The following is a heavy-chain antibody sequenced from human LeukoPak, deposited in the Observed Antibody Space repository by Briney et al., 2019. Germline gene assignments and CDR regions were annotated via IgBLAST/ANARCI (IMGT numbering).Heavy chain of an antibody. J-gene: IGHJ3*02. D-gene: IGHD2-15*01. CDR1: GYTFTSYG. CDR2: ISAYNGNT. CDR3: ASGLYCSGGSRYPGAFDI. V-gene: IGHV1-18*04. Sequence: VASVKVSCKASGYTFTSYGISWVRQAPGQGLEWVGWISAYNGNTNYAQKLQGRVTMTTDTSTSTAYMELRSLRSDDTAVYYCASGLYCSGGSRYPGAFDIWGQGTMVTVSS.